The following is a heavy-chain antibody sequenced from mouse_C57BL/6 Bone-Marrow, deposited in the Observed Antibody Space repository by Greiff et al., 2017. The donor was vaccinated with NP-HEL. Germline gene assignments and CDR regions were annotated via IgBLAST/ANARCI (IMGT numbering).Heavy chain of an antibody. CDR3: APHYGSFYAMDY. Sequence: QVHVKQSGPGLVQPSQSLSITCTVSGFSLTSYGVHWVRQPPGKGLEWLGVIWSGGSTDYNAAFISRLSISKDNSKSQVFFKMNSLQADDTAIYYCAPHYGSFYAMDYWGQGTSVTVSS. CDR1: GFSLTSYG. CDR2: IWSGGST. V-gene: IGHV2-4*01. D-gene: IGHD1-1*01. J-gene: IGHJ4*01.